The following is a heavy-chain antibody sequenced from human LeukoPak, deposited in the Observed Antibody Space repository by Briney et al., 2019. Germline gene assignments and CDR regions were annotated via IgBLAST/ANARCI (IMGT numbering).Heavy chain of an antibody. CDR2: IYYSGST. D-gene: IGHD3-16*02. Sequence: SETLSLTCTVSGGSISSYYWSWIRQPPGKGLEWIGYIYYSGSTNYNPSLKSRVTISVDTSKNQFSLKLNSVTAADTAVYYCARVRGYPQYFQHWGQGTLVTVSS. CDR3: ARVRGYPQYFQH. CDR1: GGSISSYY. J-gene: IGHJ1*01. V-gene: IGHV4-59*01.